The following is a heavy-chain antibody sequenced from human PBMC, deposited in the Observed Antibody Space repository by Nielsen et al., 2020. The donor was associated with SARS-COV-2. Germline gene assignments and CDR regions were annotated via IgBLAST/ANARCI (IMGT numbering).Heavy chain of an antibody. CDR1: GFTFSSYG. J-gene: IGHJ4*02. CDR2: ISYDGSNK. Sequence: GESLKISCAASGFTFSSYGMHWVRQAPGKGLEWVAVISYDGSNKYYADSVKGRFTISGDNSKNTLYLQMNSLRAEDTAVYYCAKDDRDYYDSSGYYYAYYFDYWGQGTLVTVSS. CDR3: AKDDRDYYDSSGYYYAYYFDY. D-gene: IGHD3-22*01. V-gene: IGHV3-30*18.